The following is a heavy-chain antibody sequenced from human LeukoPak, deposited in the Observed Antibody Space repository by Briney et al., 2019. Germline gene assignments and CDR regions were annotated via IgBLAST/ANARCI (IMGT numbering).Heavy chain of an antibody. CDR1: GYTFTGYY. D-gene: IGHD1-7*01. CDR2: INPNSGGT. CDR3: ARGDNWNYLPQHAADY. V-gene: IGHV1-2*06. Sequence: ASVKVSCKASGYTFTGYYMHWVRQAPGQGLEWMGRINPNSGGTNYAQKFQGRVTMTRDTSISTAYMELSRLRSDDTAVYYCARGDNWNYLPQHAADYWGQGTPVTVSS. J-gene: IGHJ4*02.